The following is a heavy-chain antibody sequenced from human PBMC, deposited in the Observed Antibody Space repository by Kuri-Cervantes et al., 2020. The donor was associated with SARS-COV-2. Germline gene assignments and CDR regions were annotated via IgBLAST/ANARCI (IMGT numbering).Heavy chain of an antibody. CDR1: GFTFSSYS. D-gene: IGHD3-9*01. CDR2: ISSSSSYI. J-gene: IGHJ4*02. V-gene: IGHV3-21*01. CDR3: ARDPAIQTGFGY. Sequence: GESLKISCAASGFTFSSYSMNWVRQAPGKGLEWVSSISSSSSYIYYADSVKGRFTISRDNAKNSLYLQMNSLRAEDTAVYYCARDPAIQTGFGYWGQGTLVTVSS.